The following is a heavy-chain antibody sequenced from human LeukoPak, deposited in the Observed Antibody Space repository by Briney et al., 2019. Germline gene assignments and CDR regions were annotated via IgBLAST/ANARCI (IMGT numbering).Heavy chain of an antibody. V-gene: IGHV3-23*01. Sequence: GGSLRLSCAASGFTFSSYAMSWVRQAPGKGPEWVSAISGSGGSTYYADSVKGRFTISRDNSKNTLYQQMNSLRAEDTAVYYCAKLYGSGRPFDYWGQGTLVTVSS. J-gene: IGHJ4*02. CDR2: ISGSGGST. CDR1: GFTFSSYA. D-gene: IGHD3-10*01. CDR3: AKLYGSGRPFDY.